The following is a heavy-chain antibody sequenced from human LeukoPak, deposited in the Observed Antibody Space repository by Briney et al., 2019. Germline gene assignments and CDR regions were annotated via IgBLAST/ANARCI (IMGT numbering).Heavy chain of an antibody. D-gene: IGHD4-23*01. J-gene: IGHJ4*02. Sequence: SETLSLTCTVPGGSISSYYWSWIRQPPGKGLEWIGYIYYSGSTNYNPSLKSRVTISVDTSKNQFSLKLSSVTAADTAVYYCARLGPTVVTYYFDYWGQGTLVTVSS. CDR2: IYYSGST. V-gene: IGHV4-59*08. CDR1: GGSISSYY. CDR3: ARLGPTVVTYYFDY.